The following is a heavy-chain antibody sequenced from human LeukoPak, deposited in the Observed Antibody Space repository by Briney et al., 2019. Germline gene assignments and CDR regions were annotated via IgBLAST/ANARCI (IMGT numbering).Heavy chain of an antibody. Sequence: SETLSLTCTVSGYSISSGYYWDWIRQPPGKGLEWIGSIYHSGSTYYNPSLKSRVTISVDTSKNQFSLKLSSVTAADTAVYYCARGTGGFDYWGQGTLVTVSS. D-gene: IGHD7-27*01. V-gene: IGHV4-38-2*02. J-gene: IGHJ4*02. CDR2: IYHSGST. CDR3: ARGTGGFDY. CDR1: GYSISSGYY.